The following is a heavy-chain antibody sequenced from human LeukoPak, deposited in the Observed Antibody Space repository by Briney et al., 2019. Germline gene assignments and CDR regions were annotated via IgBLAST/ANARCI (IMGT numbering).Heavy chain of an antibody. CDR2: INHSGST. Sequence: RSSETLSLTCAVYGGSFSGYYWSWIRQPPGKGLEWIGEINHSGSTNYNPSLKSRVTISVDTSKNQFSLKLSSVTAADTAVYYCARFMVRHHWFDPWGQGTLVTVSS. D-gene: IGHD3-10*01. CDR1: GGSFSGYY. CDR3: ARFMVRHHWFDP. V-gene: IGHV4-34*01. J-gene: IGHJ5*02.